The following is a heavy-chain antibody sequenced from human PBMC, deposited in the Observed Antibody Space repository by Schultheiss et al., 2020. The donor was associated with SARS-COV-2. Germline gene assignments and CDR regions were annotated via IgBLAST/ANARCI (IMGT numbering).Heavy chain of an antibody. Sequence: GGSLRLSCAASGFNLRNYWKDWVRQAPGKGLQWVANIKQDGSVEHYVDSVRGRFIISRDNAKNSLDLQMNSLRVDDTAVYYCVKEGEEMGTSWGQGTLVTVSS. CDR3: VKEGEEMGTS. CDR2: IKQDGSVE. D-gene: IGHD1-1*01. V-gene: IGHV3-7*03. CDR1: GFNLRNYW. J-gene: IGHJ4*02.